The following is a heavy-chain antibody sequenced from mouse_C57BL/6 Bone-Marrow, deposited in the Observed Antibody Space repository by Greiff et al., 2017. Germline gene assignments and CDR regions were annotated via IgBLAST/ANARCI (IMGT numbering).Heavy chain of an antibody. CDR2: IDPSDSYT. CDR3: ASSNYGYFDV. D-gene: IGHD2-5*01. J-gene: IGHJ1*03. CDR1: GYTFTSYW. V-gene: IGHV1-69*01. Sequence: QVHVQQPGAELVMPGASVKLSCKASGYTFTSYWMHWVKQRPGQGPEWIGEIDPSDSYTNYNQKFKGKSTLTVDKSSSTAYMQLSSLTTEDSAVAYCASSNYGYFDVWGTVTTVTVSS.